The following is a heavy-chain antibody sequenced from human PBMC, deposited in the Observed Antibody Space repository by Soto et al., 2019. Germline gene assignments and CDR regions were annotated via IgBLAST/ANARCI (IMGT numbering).Heavy chain of an antibody. V-gene: IGHV1-3*01. CDR2: INAGNGNT. CDR3: ARDTYYYDSSGYQPFDP. J-gene: IGHJ5*02. CDR1: GYTFTSYA. Sequence: GASVKVSCKASGYTFTSYAMHWVRQAPGQRLEWMGWINAGNGNTKYSQKFQGRVTITRDTSASTAYMELSSLRSEDTAVYYCARDTYYYDSSGYQPFDPWGQGTLVTVSS. D-gene: IGHD3-22*01.